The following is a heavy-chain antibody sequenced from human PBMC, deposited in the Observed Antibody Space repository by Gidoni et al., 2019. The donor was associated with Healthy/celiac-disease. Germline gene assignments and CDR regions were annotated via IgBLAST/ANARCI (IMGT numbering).Heavy chain of an antibody. J-gene: IGHJ5*02. CDR3: ARDPYDILTGYPNWFDP. Sequence: QVQLVQSGAEVKKPGASVKVSCKASGYTFTSYGISWVRQAPGQGLEWMGWISAYNGNTNYAQKLQGRVTMTTDTSTSTAYMELRSLRSDDTAVYYCARDPYDILTGYPNWFDPWGQGTLVTVSS. V-gene: IGHV1-18*04. CDR2: ISAYNGNT. CDR1: GYTFTSYG. D-gene: IGHD3-9*01.